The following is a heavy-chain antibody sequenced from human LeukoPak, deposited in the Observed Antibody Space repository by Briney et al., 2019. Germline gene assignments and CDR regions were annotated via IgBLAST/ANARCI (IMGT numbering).Heavy chain of an antibody. CDR3: AREGIAARPDAFDI. CDR1: GFTFSSYS. V-gene: IGHV3-21*01. CDR2: ISSSSSYI. J-gene: IGHJ3*02. Sequence: GGSLRLSCAASGFTFSSYSMNWVRQAPGKGLEWVSSISSSSSYIYYADSVKGRFTISRDNAKNSLYLQMNSLRAEDTAVYYCAREGIAARPDAFDIWGQGTMVTVSS. D-gene: IGHD6-6*01.